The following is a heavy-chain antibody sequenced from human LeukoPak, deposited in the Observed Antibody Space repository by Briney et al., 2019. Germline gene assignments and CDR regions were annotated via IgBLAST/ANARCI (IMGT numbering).Heavy chain of an antibody. V-gene: IGHV3-23*01. D-gene: IGHD4-11*01. CDR3: AKLTTS. J-gene: IGHJ4*02. CDR2: ISSSGGST. CDR1: GFVFRSYA. Sequence: GGSLRLSCAASGFVFRSYAMSWVRQAPGKGLEWVSGISSSGGSTYHADSVRGRFTISRDNSKNTQYLQMNSLRVEDTAVYYCAKLTTSWGQGTLVTVSS.